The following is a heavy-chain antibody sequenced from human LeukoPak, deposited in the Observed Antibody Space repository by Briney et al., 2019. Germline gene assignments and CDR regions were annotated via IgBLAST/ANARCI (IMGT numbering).Heavy chain of an antibody. D-gene: IGHD4-11*01. CDR2: IYYSGST. CDR1: GGSISSVGYY. V-gene: IGHV4-31*03. Sequence: PSETLSLTCTVSGGSISSVGYYWRWIRQHPGKGLEWIGYIYYSGSTYYNPSLKSRVTISVDTSKNQFSLKLSSVTAADTAVYYCARDKATVLDSWGQGTLVTVSS. J-gene: IGHJ4*02. CDR3: ARDKATVLDS.